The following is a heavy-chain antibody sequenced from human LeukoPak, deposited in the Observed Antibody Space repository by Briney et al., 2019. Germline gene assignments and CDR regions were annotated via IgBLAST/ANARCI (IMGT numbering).Heavy chain of an antibody. V-gene: IGHV3-23*01. J-gene: IGHJ4*02. Sequence: GGSLRLSCAASGFTFNNYAMSWVRQAPGKGLEWISGVSGDGDITYYVDSVKGRFTVSRDNSKNTVSLQMNSLRAEDTAVYYCARDWDYYDSSASSGFDYWGQGTLVTVSS. CDR1: GFTFNNYA. CDR3: ARDWDYYDSSASSGFDY. CDR2: VSGDGDIT. D-gene: IGHD3-22*01.